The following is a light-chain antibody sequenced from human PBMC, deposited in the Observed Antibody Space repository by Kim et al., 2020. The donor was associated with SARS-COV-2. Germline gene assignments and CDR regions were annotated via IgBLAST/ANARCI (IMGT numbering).Light chain of an antibody. CDR3: SSYTSSSIVV. V-gene: IGLV2-14*01. Sequence: QSALTQPASVSGSPGQSITISCTGTSSDVGDHNYVSWYQQHPGKAPKLMIYDVSKWPSGVSNRFSGSKSGNAASLTISGLQAEDEADYYCSSYTSSSIVVFGGGTQLTVL. CDR2: DVS. CDR1: SSDVGDHNY. J-gene: IGLJ2*01.